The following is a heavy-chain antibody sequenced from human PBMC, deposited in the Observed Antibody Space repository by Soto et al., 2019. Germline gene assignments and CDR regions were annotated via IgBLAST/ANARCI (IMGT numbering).Heavy chain of an antibody. J-gene: IGHJ1*01. V-gene: IGHV1-46*01. CDR1: GYTFSGYY. Sequence: QVHLVQSGAEVKMPGASVTVSCKAAGYTFSGYYVHWVRQAPGQGLEWMGIINPRGDGTTYAQRFQGRVTMTRDTSKSTVDMELSSLRSEDTAVYYCARGLTSSGYYMWGQGTLVTVSP. D-gene: IGHD3-22*01. CDR2: INPRGDGT. CDR3: ARGLTSSGYYM.